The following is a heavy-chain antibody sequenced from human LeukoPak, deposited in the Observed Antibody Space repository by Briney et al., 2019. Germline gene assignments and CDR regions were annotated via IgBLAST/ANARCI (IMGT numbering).Heavy chain of an antibody. Sequence: SETLSLTCAVSGDSITSSGSSWSWIRQPLGKGLEWIGYIYHSGGAYYNPSLKSRVTISLDRSKNQFSLKLSSVTAADTAVYYCARTVGALYDAFNIWGQGTMVTVSS. CDR3: ARTVGALYDAFNI. CDR2: IYHSGGA. CDR1: GDSITSSGSS. V-gene: IGHV4-30-2*01. J-gene: IGHJ3*02. D-gene: IGHD1-26*01.